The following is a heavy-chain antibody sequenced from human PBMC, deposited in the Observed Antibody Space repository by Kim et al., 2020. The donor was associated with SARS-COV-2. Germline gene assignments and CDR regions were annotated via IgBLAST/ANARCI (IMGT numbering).Heavy chain of an antibody. Sequence: SETLSLTCTVSGGSISSSSYYWGWIRQPPGKGLEWIGSIYYSGSTYYNPSLKSRVTISVGTSKNQFSLKLSSVTAADTAVYYCARRGYSYGFGGRGGWYFDYWGQGTLVTVSS. CDR1: GGSISSSSYY. D-gene: IGHD5-18*01. CDR2: IYYSGST. CDR3: ARRGYSYGFGGRGGWYFDY. V-gene: IGHV4-39*01. J-gene: IGHJ4*02.